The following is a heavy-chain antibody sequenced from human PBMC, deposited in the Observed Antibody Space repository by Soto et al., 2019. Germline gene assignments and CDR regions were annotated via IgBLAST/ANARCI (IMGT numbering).Heavy chain of an antibody. CDR1: GFTFSSYA. CDR3: ASTTDGDYTYYGMDV. D-gene: IGHD4-17*01. Sequence: QVQLVESGGGVVQPGRSLRLSCAASGFTFSSYAISWVRQAPGQGLEWMGGIIPIFGTANYAQKFQGRVTITADESTSTAYMELSSLRSEDTAVYYCASTTDGDYTYYGMDVWGQGTTVTVSS. V-gene: IGHV1-69*01. CDR2: IIPIFGTA. J-gene: IGHJ6*02.